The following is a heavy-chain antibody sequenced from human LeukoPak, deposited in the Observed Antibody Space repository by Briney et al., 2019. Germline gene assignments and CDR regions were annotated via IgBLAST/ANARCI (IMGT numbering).Heavy chain of an antibody. CDR1: GYTFTSYD. D-gene: IGHD1-14*01. Sequence: GASVKVSCKASGYTFTSYDINWVRQATGQGLEWMGWMNPNSGNTGYAQKFQGRVTMTRNTSISTAYMELSSLRSEDTAVYYCYRVDYYYYGMDVWGQGTTVTVSS. CDR3: YRVDYYYYGMDV. J-gene: IGHJ6*02. V-gene: IGHV1-8*01. CDR2: MNPNSGNT.